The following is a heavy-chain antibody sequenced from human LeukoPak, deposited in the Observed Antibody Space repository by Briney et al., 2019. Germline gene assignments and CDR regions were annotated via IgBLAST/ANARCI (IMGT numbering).Heavy chain of an antibody. Sequence: PGGSLRLSCAASGFTFSSNEMNWVRQAPGKGLEWVSYISSSASPIYYADSVKGRFTISRDNARNSLYLQMNSLRAADTAVYYCARSGCGNLYDYWGQGTLVTVSS. J-gene: IGHJ4*02. D-gene: IGHD4-23*01. CDR1: GFTFSSNE. V-gene: IGHV3-48*03. CDR3: ARSGCGNLYDY. CDR2: ISSSASPI.